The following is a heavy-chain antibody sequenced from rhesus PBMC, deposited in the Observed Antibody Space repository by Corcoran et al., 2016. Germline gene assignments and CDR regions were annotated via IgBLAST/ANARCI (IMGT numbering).Heavy chain of an antibody. CDR1: GGSISSGYD. CDR2: LYYDSGTT. CDR3: ARGVAAAQNAFDF. D-gene: IGHD6-43*01. J-gene: IGHJ3*01. V-gene: IGHV4-76*01. Sequence: QVQLQESGPGVVKPSETLSLTCAVSGGSISSGYDWSWIRQPPGKGLEGIGYLYYDSGTTNYTPSLQNRVTISKDASKNQFSLRLSSVTAADTAVYYWARGVAAAQNAFDFWGQGLRVTVSS.